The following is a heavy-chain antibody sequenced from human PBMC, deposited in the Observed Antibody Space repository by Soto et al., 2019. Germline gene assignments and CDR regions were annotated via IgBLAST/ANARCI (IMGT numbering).Heavy chain of an antibody. CDR3: ARDTSNSFDY. Sequence: HVQLLQSGGELKKPGASVKVPCNTSGFTFNTYFISWVRQAPGQGLEWMGWISPYNGNTKYGEKFQGRVTMTTDTITRTAYMELRNLRIDDTAVYYCARDTSNSFDYWGQGTLVTVSS. CDR2: ISPYNGNT. CDR1: GFTFNTYF. V-gene: IGHV1-18*01. J-gene: IGHJ4*02. D-gene: IGHD2-2*01.